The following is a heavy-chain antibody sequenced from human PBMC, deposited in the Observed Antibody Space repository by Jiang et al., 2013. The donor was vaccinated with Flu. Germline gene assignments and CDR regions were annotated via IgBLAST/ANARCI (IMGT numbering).Heavy chain of an antibody. CDR1: GGSINNYY. CDR2: VFSTGST. D-gene: IGHD6-6*01. CDR3: ARSTRPIYFFDY. J-gene: IGHJ4*02. V-gene: IGHV4-59*08. Sequence: GSGLVKPSETLSLTCAVSGGSINNYYWTWIRQPPGKGLEWIAYVFSTGSTNYNPSLKSRATISVDTSMNQFSLKLNSVTAADTAVYYCARSTRPIYFFDYWGQGTLVTVSS.